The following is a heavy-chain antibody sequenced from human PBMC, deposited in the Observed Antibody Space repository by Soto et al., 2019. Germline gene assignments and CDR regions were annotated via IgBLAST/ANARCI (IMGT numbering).Heavy chain of an antibody. CDR1: GYTFTSYA. D-gene: IGHD3-3*01. CDR2: INAGTGDT. CDR3: ASTRGYSVYDC. Sequence: QAKLVQSGAEVKKPGASVKVSCKASGYTFTSYAMHWVRQAPGQRLEWMGWINAGTGDTNYSQKFQGRVTITRDTSASTAYMGLSSLRSEDTAVYYLASTRGYSVYDCWGQGTLGTVAS. V-gene: IGHV1-3*01. J-gene: IGHJ4*02.